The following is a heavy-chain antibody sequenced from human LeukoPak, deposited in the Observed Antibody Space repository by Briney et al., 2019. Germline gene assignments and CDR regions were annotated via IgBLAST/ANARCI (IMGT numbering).Heavy chain of an antibody. CDR1: GFTFSSYE. V-gene: IGHV3-48*03. CDR3: ASGAAGPIDY. Sequence: PGGSLRLSCAASGFTFSSYEMNWVRQAPGKGLEWVSYISSSGSTIYYADSVKGRFTISRDNAKNSLYLQMNSLRAEDTAVYYCASGAAGPIDYWGQGTLVTVSS. J-gene: IGHJ4*02. D-gene: IGHD6-13*01. CDR2: ISSSGSTI.